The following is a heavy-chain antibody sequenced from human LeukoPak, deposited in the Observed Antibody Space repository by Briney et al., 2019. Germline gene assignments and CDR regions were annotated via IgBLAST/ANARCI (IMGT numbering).Heavy chain of an antibody. CDR3: ARDIGYAYRAFDI. V-gene: IGHV1-18*04. CDR2: ISAYNGNT. CDR1: GYTFTGYY. J-gene: IGHJ3*02. Sequence: ASVKVSCKASGYTFTGYYMHRVRQAPGQGLEWMGWISAYNGNTNYAQKLQGRVTMTTDTSTSTAYMELRSLRSDDTAVYYCARDIGYAYRAFDIWGQGTMVTVSS. D-gene: IGHD2-2*01.